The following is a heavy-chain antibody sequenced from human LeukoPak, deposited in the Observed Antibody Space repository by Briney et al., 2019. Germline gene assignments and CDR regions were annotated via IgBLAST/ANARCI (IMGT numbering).Heavy chain of an antibody. Sequence: SQTLSLTCTVSGGSISSGGYYWSWIRQHPGKGLEWIGYIYYSGSTYYNPSLKSRVTISVDTSKNQFSLKLISVTAADTAVYYCARAPYGSATNNYYMDVWGKGTTVTVSS. D-gene: IGHD3-10*01. CDR3: ARAPYGSATNNYYMDV. J-gene: IGHJ6*03. CDR1: GGSISSGGYY. CDR2: IYYSGST. V-gene: IGHV4-31*03.